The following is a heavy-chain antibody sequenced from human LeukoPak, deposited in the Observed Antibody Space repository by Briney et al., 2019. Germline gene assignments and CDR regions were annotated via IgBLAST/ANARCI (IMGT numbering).Heavy chain of an antibody. CDR3: AKDESTGGFAPGYFYGMGV. CDR1: GFRFDDYG. J-gene: IGHJ6*02. Sequence: GRSLRLSCVVSGFRFDDYGMHWVRQAPGKGLEWVSGISWSGTTAGYADSVKGRFTISRDSAKNSLYLQMDSLRVEDTGLYYCAKDESTGGFAPGYFYGMGVWGQGTTVTVSS. CDR2: ISWSGTTA. D-gene: IGHD3-16*01. V-gene: IGHV3-9*01.